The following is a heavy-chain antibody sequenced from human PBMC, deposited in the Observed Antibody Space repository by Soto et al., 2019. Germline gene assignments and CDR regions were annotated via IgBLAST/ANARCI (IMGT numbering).Heavy chain of an antibody. CDR3: GRGRSGQLVVFY. CDR1: GYTFTGHY. Sequence: GASLKVSCKASGYTFTGHYIHWVRQAPEQGPEWMGEIGPESGATRYAQKFQGRVTMSRDTSITTVYMELNNLSPDDTAVYYCGRGRSGQLVVFYWGQGTPVT. D-gene: IGHD1-26*01. V-gene: IGHV1-2*02. J-gene: IGHJ4*02. CDR2: IGPESGAT.